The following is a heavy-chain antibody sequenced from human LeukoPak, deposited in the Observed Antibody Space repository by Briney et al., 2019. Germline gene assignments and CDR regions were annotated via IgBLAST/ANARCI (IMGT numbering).Heavy chain of an antibody. CDR3: ASGADIVVVPAAGGWFDP. J-gene: IGHJ5*02. D-gene: IGHD2-2*01. CDR2: MNPNSGNT. CDR1: GYTFTSYD. Sequence: ASVKVSCKASGYTFTSYDINWVRQATGQGLEWMGWMNPNSGNTGYAQKFQGRVTMTRNTSISTAYMELSSLRSEDTAVYYCASGADIVVVPAAGGWFDPWGQGTLVTVSS. V-gene: IGHV1-8*01.